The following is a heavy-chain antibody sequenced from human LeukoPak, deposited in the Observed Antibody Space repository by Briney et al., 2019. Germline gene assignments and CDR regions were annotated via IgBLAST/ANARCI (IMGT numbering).Heavy chain of an antibody. Sequence: GGSLRLSCAAPGLTFSSYAMSWVRQAPGKGLEWVSAISGSGGSAYYADSVKGRFTISRDNSKNTLYLQMNSLRAEDTAVYYYAKGRDAYSVFDYWGQGTLVTVSS. J-gene: IGHJ4*02. CDR2: ISGSGGSA. CDR1: GLTFSSYA. D-gene: IGHD5-24*01. V-gene: IGHV3-23*01. CDR3: AKGRDAYSVFDY.